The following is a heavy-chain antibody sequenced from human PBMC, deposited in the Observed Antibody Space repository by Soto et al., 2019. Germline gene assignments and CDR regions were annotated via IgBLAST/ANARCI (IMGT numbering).Heavy chain of an antibody. CDR3: ARVDTAMVTPDY. V-gene: IGHV4-59*01. CDR1: GGSISSYY. CDR2: IYYSGST. Sequence: SETLSLTCTVSGGSISSYYWSWIRQPPGKGLEWIGYIYYSGSTNYNPSLKSRVTISVDTSKNQFSLKLSSVTAADTAVYYCARVDTAMVTPDYWVQGTLVTVSS. D-gene: IGHD5-18*01. J-gene: IGHJ4*02.